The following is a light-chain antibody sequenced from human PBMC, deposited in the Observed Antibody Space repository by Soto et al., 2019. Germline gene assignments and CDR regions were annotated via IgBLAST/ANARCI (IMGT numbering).Light chain of an antibody. CDR2: AAS. Sequence: DLQMTQFPSSLSASVGDRVTITCRASQDIRTFLAWYQQRPGKVPKILIYAASTLQSVVPSRFSGSGSGTDFTLIISSLQPEDVATYYCQKYNIAPWTFGHGTRVEI. CDR3: QKYNIAPWT. J-gene: IGKJ1*01. V-gene: IGKV1-27*01. CDR1: QDIRTF.